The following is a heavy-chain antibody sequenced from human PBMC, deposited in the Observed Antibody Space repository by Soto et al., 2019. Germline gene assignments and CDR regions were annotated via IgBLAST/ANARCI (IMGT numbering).Heavy chain of an antibody. CDR2: IHYSGST. V-gene: IGHV4-59*08. J-gene: IGHJ5*02. D-gene: IGHD6-6*01. CDR1: GGSISRYY. CDR3: ASYSSSLDP. Sequence: SETLSLTCTVSGGSISRYYWSWIRQPPGKGLEWIGYIHYSGSTNYNPSLKSRVTISVDTSKNQFSLKLSSVTAADTAVYYCASYSSSLDPWGQGTLVTVSS.